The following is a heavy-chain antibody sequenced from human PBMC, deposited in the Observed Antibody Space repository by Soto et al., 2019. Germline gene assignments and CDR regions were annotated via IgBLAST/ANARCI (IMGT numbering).Heavy chain of an antibody. J-gene: IGHJ4*02. CDR2: IWYDGSHK. V-gene: IGHV3-33*01. CDR3: ARAVDPFDY. D-gene: IGHD2-15*01. Sequence: QVQLVESGGGVVQPGRSLRLSCAASGFTFSTYGMHWVRQAPGMGLEWVAVIWYDGSHKDYADSVKGRFTISRDNSKNTRYLQMNSLRVEDTAVYYWARAVDPFDYWGQGTLVTVSS. CDR1: GFTFSTYG.